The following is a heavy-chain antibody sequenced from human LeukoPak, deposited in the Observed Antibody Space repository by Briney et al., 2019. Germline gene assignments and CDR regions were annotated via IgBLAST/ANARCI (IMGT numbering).Heavy chain of an antibody. J-gene: IGHJ5*02. CDR1: GGSIRTSSYY. CDR3: ARDDAASYYSWFGT. CDR2: IHYSGST. Sequence: SEILSLTCIVSGGSIRTSSYYWGWIRQTPGKGLEWIGSIHYSGSTCYNPSLKSRVTISVESTQFSLNLMSVTPADTATYYCARDDAASYYSWFGTWGQGILVTVSS. D-gene: IGHD1-26*01. V-gene: IGHV4-39*07.